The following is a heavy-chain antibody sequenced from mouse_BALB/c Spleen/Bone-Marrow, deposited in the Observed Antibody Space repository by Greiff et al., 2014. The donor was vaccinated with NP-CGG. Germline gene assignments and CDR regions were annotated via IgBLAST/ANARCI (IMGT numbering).Heavy chain of an antibody. CDR1: GFTFSDYY. J-gene: IGHJ4*01. CDR3: ARSGERYGAMDY. D-gene: IGHD2-10*02. CDR2: ISDGGGYT. V-gene: IGHV5-4*02. Sequence: EVQRVESGGGLVKPGGSLKLSCAASGFTFSDYYMYWVRQTPEKRLEWVATISDGGGYTYYPDSVWGRFTISRGNAKNNLYLQMSSLKSEDAAMYDCARSGERYGAMDYWGQGTSVTVFS.